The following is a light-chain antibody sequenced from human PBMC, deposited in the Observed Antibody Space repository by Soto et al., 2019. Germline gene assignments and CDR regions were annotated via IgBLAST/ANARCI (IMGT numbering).Light chain of an antibody. Sequence: QSALTQPASVSGSPGQSITISCTGTSSAVGGYNYVSWYQHHPGKAPKLMIYDVSNRPSGVSKCFSGSKSGNTASLTISGLQAEDEAEYYGSSDTSSSTVVFGGGTKLTVL. CDR2: DVS. J-gene: IGLJ2*01. CDR1: SSAVGGYNY. V-gene: IGLV2-14*03. CDR3: SSDTSSSTVV.